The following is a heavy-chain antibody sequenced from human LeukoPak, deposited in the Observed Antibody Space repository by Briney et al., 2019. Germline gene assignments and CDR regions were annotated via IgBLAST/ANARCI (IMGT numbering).Heavy chain of an antibody. CDR1: GFTFTSYA. V-gene: IGHV3-23*01. D-gene: IGHD3-10*01. Sequence: GGSLRLSCAASGFTFTSYAMGWVRQAPGKGLEWVSVSTSAGSTYYADSVKGRFTISRDNSKKILYLQMSSLRAEDTAVYYCARSRQPYYYGSGGSWFDPWGQGTLVTVSS. CDR3: ARSRQPYYYGSGGSWFDP. J-gene: IGHJ5*02. CDR2: STSAGST.